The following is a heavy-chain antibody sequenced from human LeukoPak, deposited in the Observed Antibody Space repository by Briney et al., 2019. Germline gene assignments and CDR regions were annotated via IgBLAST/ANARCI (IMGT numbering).Heavy chain of an antibody. CDR3: ARLNAGARSYYFDY. D-gene: IGHD6-6*01. Sequence: PSETLSLTCTVSGGSISSSTYYWGWIRQPPGKGLEWIGSFYYGGRTFYNPALKSRATISVDTSRNQFSLNLSSVTAADTAVYYCARLNAGARSYYFDYWGQGTLVSVSS. J-gene: IGHJ4*02. V-gene: IGHV4-39*01. CDR2: FYYGGRT. CDR1: GGSISSSTYY.